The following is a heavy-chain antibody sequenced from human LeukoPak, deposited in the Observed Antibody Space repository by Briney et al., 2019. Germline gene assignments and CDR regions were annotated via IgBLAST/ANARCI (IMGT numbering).Heavy chain of an antibody. CDR1: GYTFTSFG. Sequence: ASVKVSCKAFGYTFTSFGISWVRQAPGQGLGWMGWISAYNGNINYAQKFQGRVTMTTDISTSTAYMEVRSLRSEDTAVYYCVRDLGVDTTMIFFDYWGQGSVVTVSS. D-gene: IGHD5-18*01. CDR2: ISAYNGNI. V-gene: IGHV1-18*01. J-gene: IGHJ4*02. CDR3: VRDLGVDTTMIFFDY.